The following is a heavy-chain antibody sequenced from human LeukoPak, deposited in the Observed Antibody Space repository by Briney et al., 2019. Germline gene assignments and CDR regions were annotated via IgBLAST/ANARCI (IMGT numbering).Heavy chain of an antibody. D-gene: IGHD2-2*02. V-gene: IGHV1-69*02. CDR2: IIPILGIA. CDR3: AVGYCSSTSCYTPSHYYYYYGMDV. CDR1: GYTFTGYY. J-gene: IGHJ6*02. Sequence: SVKVSCKASGYTFTGYYMHWVRQAPGQGLEWMGRIIPILGIANYAQKFQGRVTITADKSTSTAYMELSSLRSEDTAVYYCAVGYCSSTSCYTPSHYYYYYGMDVWGQGTTVTVSS.